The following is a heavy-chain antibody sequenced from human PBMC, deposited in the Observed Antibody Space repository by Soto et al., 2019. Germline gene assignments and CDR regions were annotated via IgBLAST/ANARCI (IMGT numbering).Heavy chain of an antibody. V-gene: IGHV4-4*07. D-gene: IGHD3-3*01. CDR1: GGSLTKYY. CDR3: ARDNNDFWSLYPLAFDY. Sequence: SETLSLTCTVSGGSLTKYYWSWIRQPAGKGLEWIGRVSTSGNVVSKASLRSRLTMSVDTSKNQFSLRLTSVTAADTAVYYCARDNNDFWSLYPLAFDYWGQGALVTVSS. CDR2: VSTSGNV. J-gene: IGHJ4*02.